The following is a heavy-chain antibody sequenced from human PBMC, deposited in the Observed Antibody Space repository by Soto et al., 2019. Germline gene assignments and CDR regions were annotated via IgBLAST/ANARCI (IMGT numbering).Heavy chain of an antibody. D-gene: IGHD3-10*01. V-gene: IGHV4-34*01. Sequence: QVQLQQWGAGLLKPSEALSLTCAVSGGSLSAYYWNWIRQPPGKGLEWIGEISHTGGTKYNPSLNSRVTMSVDTSKSQLSLKLTSVTPADTATYYCATGDVHMIRGIAGKRTWFDPWGQGTLVTVSS. J-gene: IGHJ5*02. CDR1: GGSLSAYY. CDR2: ISHTGGT. CDR3: ATGDVHMIRGIAGKRTWFDP.